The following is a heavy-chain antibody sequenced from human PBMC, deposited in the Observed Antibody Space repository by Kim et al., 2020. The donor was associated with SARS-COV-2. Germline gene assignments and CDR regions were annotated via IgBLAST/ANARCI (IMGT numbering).Heavy chain of an antibody. CDR1: GFTFSSYG. D-gene: IGHD2-2*01. V-gene: IGHV3-30*18. Sequence: GGSLRLSCAASGFTFSSYGMHWVRQAPGKGLEWVAVISYDGSNKYYADSVKGRFTISRDNSKNTLYLQMNSLRAEDTAVYYCAKVHCSSTSCQAPDYWGQGTLVTVSS. CDR2: ISYDGSNK. CDR3: AKVHCSSTSCQAPDY. J-gene: IGHJ4*02.